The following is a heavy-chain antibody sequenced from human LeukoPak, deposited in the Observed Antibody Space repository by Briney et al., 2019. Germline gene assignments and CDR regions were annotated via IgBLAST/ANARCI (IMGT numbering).Heavy chain of an antibody. V-gene: IGHV4-4*09. J-gene: IGHJ4*02. CDR3: ARSPYYYDSSGENPDPYFDY. D-gene: IGHD3-22*01. CDR1: GGSISSYY. CDR2: IYTSGST. Sequence: SETLSLTCTVSGGSISSYYWNWIRQPPGKGLGWIGYIYTSGSTNYNPSLKSRVTISVDTSKNQFSLKLSSVTAADTAVYYCARSPYYYDSSGENPDPYFDYWGQGTLVTVSS.